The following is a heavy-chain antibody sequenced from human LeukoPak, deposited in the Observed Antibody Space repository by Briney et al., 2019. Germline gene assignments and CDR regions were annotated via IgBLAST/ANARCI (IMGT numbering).Heavy chain of an antibody. Sequence: SQTLSLTCAVSGGSISSGGYSWSWIRQLPEKGLEWIGYIYHSGSTYYNPSLKSRVTISVDRSKNQFSLKLSSVTAADTAVYYCARYCSGGSCYSRWFDPWGQGTLVTVSS. CDR3: ARYCSGGSCYSRWFDP. CDR2: IYHSGST. J-gene: IGHJ5*02. D-gene: IGHD2-15*01. V-gene: IGHV4-30-2*01. CDR1: GGSISSGGYS.